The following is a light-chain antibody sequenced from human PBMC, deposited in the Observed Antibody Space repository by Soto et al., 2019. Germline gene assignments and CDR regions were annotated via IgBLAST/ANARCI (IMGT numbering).Light chain of an antibody. J-gene: IGLJ2*01. Sequence: QSALTQPASVSGSPGQSITISCTATSSDVDTHNYVSWYQQYPGKAPKLMIYEVINRPSGVSNRFSGSKSGNTASLIISGLQAEDEADYYCSSYTSSSTLVFGGGTQLTVL. CDR2: EVI. CDR1: SSDVDTHNY. CDR3: SSYTSSSTLV. V-gene: IGLV2-14*01.